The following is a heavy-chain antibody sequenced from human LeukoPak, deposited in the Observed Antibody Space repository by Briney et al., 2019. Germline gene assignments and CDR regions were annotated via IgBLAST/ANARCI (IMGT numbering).Heavy chain of an antibody. J-gene: IGHJ5*02. CDR3: AKAGVLPTGDWFSP. V-gene: IGHV4-39*07. Sequence: PSETLSLTCTVSGASISSPTFYWGWTRQSPGKGLEWIGNVYHTGSSFYTASLKSRVTISIDTSKNQISLNLMSVTAADTAIYFCAKAGVLPTGDWFSPWGPGILVTVSS. CDR2: VYHTGSS. CDR1: GASISSPTFY. D-gene: IGHD4-17*01.